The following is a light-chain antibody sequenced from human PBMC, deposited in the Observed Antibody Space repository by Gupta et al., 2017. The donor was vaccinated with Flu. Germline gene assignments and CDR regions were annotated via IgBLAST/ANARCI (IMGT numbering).Light chain of an antibody. CDR1: NLGSKD. J-gene: IGLJ3*02. CDR3: QVWDSSTAV. Sequence: SYELTQPLSVSVPLRQTARITWGGNNLGSKDVRRCQERAGRAPVLVIYRGNNRPSGSPERISGSNSRNTATLTISRAKAGDEADYYCQVWDSSTAVFGGGTKLTVL. V-gene: IGLV3-9*01. CDR2: RGN.